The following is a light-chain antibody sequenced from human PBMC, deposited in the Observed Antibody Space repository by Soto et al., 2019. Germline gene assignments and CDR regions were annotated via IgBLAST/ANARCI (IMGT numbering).Light chain of an antibody. V-gene: IGLV2-14*01. CDR3: SSYTSSITVV. J-gene: IGLJ2*01. CDR2: EVS. CDR1: SSDIGGYNF. Sequence: QSALTQPASVSGSPGQSITISCTGTSSDIGGYNFVAWYQQHPGKAPKLMIYEVSNRPSRVSNRFSGSKSGNTASLTISGIQAEDEADYYCSSYTSSITVVFGGGTKLTVL.